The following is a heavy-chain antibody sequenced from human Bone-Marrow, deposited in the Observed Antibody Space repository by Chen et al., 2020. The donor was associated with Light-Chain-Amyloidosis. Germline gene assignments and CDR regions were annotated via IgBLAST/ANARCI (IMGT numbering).Heavy chain of an antibody. D-gene: IGHD2-21*01. CDR2: FRYVGGP. V-gene: IGHV4-59*11. CDR3: ARGDGLVTGDGIRYHGVDV. Sequence: QMQLRESGPGLVKPSETLSLTCVVSGGSMTTHFFYWMRQAPGKGLEWIGYFRYVGGPRDSPSLSGRMSVSGDTSKNQFSLKINFVTAADTAVYYCARGDGLVTGDGIRYHGVDVWGPGITVTFSS. CDR1: GGSMTTHF. J-gene: IGHJ6*02.